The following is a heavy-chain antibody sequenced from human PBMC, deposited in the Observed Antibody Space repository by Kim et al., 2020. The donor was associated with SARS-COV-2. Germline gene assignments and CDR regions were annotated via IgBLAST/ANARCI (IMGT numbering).Heavy chain of an antibody. CDR3: AGVSSDSSGWYHFDY. V-gene: IGHV3-53*01. Sequence: GGSLRLSCAVSGFTVSNNYMSWVRQAPRKGLEWVSLLKSGDNTFYADSVRGRFTISRDSSKNTLYLQMNSLRSEDTAVYYCAGVSSDSSGWYHFDYWGQGTLVTVSS. CDR1: GFTVSNNY. CDR2: LKSGDNT. D-gene: IGHD6-19*01. J-gene: IGHJ4*02.